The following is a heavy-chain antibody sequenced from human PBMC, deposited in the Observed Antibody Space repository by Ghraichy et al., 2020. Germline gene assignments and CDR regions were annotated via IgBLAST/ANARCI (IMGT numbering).Heavy chain of an antibody. D-gene: IGHD1-14*01. CDR1: GFTFDDYA. CDR3: AKVGAAIPPDAFVS. J-gene: IGHJ3*02. Sequence: GGSLRLSCAASGFTFDDYAMHWVRQAPGKGLEWVSGISWNSGSIGYADSVKGRFTISRDNAKNSLYLQMNSLRAEDTALYYCAKVGAAIPPDAFVSWGQGTMGTVSA. V-gene: IGHV3-9*01. CDR2: ISWNSGSI.